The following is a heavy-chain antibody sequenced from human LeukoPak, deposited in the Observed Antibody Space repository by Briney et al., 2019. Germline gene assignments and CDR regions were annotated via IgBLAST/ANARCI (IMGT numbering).Heavy chain of an antibody. CDR3: ERGAEAGRSKSYYLEY. D-gene: IGHD6-13*01. Sequence: GGALRLACATPGYPFSYYWMTWVRQTPGKGLEREENIKRDGSEKYYVDSVKGRLTISRDNAKNSMYLQMNSLRAEDTAVYYCERGAEAGRSKSYYLEYWGQGTLVTVSS. CDR1: GYPFSYYW. V-gene: IGHV3-7*01. CDR2: IKRDGSEK. J-gene: IGHJ4*02.